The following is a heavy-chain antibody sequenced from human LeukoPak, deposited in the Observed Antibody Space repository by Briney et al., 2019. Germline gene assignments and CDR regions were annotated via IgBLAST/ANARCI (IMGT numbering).Heavy chain of an antibody. V-gene: IGHV3-30-3*01. CDR1: GFTFSSYA. CDR3: ARGRYYLEY. CDR2: ISYDGSNK. J-gene: IGHJ4*02. D-gene: IGHD3-10*01. Sequence: GGSLRLSCAASGFTFSSYAMHWVRQAPGKGLEWVAVISYDGSNKYYADSVKGRFTISRDNSKNTLYLQMNSLRAEDTAVYYCARGRYYLEYWGQGTLVTVSS.